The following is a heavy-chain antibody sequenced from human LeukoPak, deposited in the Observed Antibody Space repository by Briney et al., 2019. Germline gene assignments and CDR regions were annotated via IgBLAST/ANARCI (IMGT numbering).Heavy chain of an antibody. Sequence: PGRSLRLSCAASGFTFSSYAMHWVRQAPGKGLEWVAVISYDGSNKYYADSVKGRFTISRDNSKNTLYLQMNSLRAEDTAVYYCARDGGTAGYSSGSDYWGQGTLVTVSA. CDR3: ARDGGTAGYSSGSDY. V-gene: IGHV3-30*04. D-gene: IGHD5-18*01. CDR2: ISYDGSNK. CDR1: GFTFSSYA. J-gene: IGHJ4*02.